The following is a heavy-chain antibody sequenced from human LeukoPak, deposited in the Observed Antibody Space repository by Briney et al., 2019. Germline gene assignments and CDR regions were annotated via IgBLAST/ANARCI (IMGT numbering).Heavy chain of an antibody. Sequence: PSETLSLTCSASGGSLTNYYWGWIRQPPGKGLEFNGYIHSDGTTNYDSSLQSRVAISLDTSKIQFSLRLYSVTAADTALYFCARLNFRGGEALHFDSWGQGTLVTVSS. CDR1: GGSLTNYY. D-gene: IGHD3-16*01. J-gene: IGHJ4*02. CDR3: ARLNFRGGEALHFDS. CDR2: IHSDGTT. V-gene: IGHV4-4*09.